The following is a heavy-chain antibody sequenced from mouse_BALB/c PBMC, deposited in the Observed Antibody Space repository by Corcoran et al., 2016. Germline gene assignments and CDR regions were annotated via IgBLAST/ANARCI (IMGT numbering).Heavy chain of an antibody. Sequence: EVQLQQSGAELVKPGASVKLSCTASGFNIKDTYLHWVKQRPEQGLEWIGRIDPANGNTKYDPKYQGKATITADTTAHTAYLQLSSRTSEDTAFYYCARADYGGQGTTLTVSS. V-gene: IGHV14-3*02. CDR3: ARADY. CDR1: GFNIKDTY. CDR2: IDPANGNT. J-gene: IGHJ2*01.